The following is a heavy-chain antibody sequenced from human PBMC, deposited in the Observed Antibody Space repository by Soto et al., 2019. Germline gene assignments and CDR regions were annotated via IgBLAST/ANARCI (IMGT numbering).Heavy chain of an antibody. CDR1: GFTFNDYY. J-gene: IGHJ4*02. D-gene: IGHD6-13*01. CDR2: ISGSGDTI. CDR3: ARDKGAYSSTRNGF. V-gene: IGHV3-11*01. Sequence: QVQLVESGGGLVQPGGSLRLSCAASGFTFNDYYMSWIRQAHGKGLEWVSYISGSGDTIYYADSMKGRFTISRDNATNSLYLQMNSLRAEDTAVYYCARDKGAYSSTRNGFWGQGTLVTVSS.